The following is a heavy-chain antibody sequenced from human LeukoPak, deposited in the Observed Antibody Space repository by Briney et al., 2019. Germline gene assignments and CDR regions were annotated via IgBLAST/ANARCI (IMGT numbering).Heavy chain of an antibody. CDR2: ISGSGGST. CDR3: AKSGPYGDFLFDY. V-gene: IGHV3-23*01. Sequence: PGGSLRLSCAASGFTFSSYAMSWVRQAPGKVLEWVSGISGSGGSTDYADSVKGRFTISRDNSKNTLYLQMNSLRAEDTAVYYCAKSGPYGDFLFDYWGQGTLVTVSS. D-gene: IGHD4-17*01. J-gene: IGHJ4*02. CDR1: GFTFSSYA.